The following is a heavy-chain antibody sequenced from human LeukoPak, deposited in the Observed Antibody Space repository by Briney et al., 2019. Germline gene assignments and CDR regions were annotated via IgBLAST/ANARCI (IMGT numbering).Heavy chain of an antibody. CDR3: AELGVTMIGGV. J-gene: IGHJ6*04. D-gene: IGHD3-10*02. Sequence: PGRSLRLSCTASGFTFGDYEMNWVRQAPGKGLEWVSYISSSGSTIYYADSVKGRFTISRDNAKNSLYLQMNSLRAEDTAVYYCAELGVTMIGGVWGKGTTVTISS. CDR2: ISSSGSTI. CDR1: GFTFGDYE. V-gene: IGHV3-48*03.